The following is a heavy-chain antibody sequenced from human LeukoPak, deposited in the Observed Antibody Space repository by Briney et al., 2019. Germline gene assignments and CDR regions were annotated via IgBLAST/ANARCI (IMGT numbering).Heavy chain of an antibody. CDR1: GGSFSGYY. J-gene: IGHJ5*01. V-gene: IGHV4-34*01. D-gene: IGHD6-13*01. CDR3: ARFTGSSSWKFDS. Sequence: PSETLSLTCAVYGGSFSGYYWSWIRRPPGKGLEWIRVINRSGSNNYHPHLKSRVTISLDTSKNHFPLKLKPESAADTAVYYCARFTGSSSWKFDSWGQGTLVTVSS. CDR2: INRSGSN.